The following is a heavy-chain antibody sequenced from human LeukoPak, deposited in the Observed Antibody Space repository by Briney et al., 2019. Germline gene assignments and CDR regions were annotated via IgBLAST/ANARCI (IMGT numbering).Heavy chain of an antibody. CDR2: IYNGGST. V-gene: IGHV3-53*01. J-gene: IGHJ4*02. D-gene: IGHD5-18*01. Sequence: GGSLRLSCAASGFTVSSNYMSWVRQAPGKGLEWVSVIYNGGSTYYADSVKGRFTISRDNSKNTLYLQMNSLRAEDTAVYYCARERGVTAMALGEFDYWGQGTLVTVSS. CDR3: ARERGVTAMALGEFDY. CDR1: GFTVSSNY.